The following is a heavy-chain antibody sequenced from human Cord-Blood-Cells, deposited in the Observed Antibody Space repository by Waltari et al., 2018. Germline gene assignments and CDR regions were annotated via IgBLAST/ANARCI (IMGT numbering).Heavy chain of an antibody. CDR2: INQSGST. J-gene: IGHJ3*02. Sequence: QVQLQQWGAGLLKPSEPLSLTCAVYGGSFSGYYWSWIRQPPGKGLEWIGEINQSGSTNYNPSLKSRVTISVDTSKNQFSLKLSSVTAADTAVYYCARGVTVTRNAFDIWGQGTMVTVSS. CDR3: ARGVTVTRNAFDI. V-gene: IGHV4-34*01. CDR1: GGSFSGYY. D-gene: IGHD4-4*01.